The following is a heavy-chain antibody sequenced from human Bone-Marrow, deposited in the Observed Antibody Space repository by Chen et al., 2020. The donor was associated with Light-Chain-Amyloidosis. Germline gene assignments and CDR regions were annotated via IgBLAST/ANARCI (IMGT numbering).Heavy chain of an antibody. V-gene: IGHV5-51*01. J-gene: IGHJ4*02. CDR1: GYTFPNYW. CDR2: IYPDDSDA. D-gene: IGHD5-12*01. CDR3: ARRRDGYNFDY. Sequence: EVQPEQSGPGGKKPGEALEISCKGSGYTFPNYWIGWVRQMPGKGLEWMGVIYPDDSDARYSPSFEGQVTISADKSITTAYLQWRSLKASDTAMYYCARRRDGYNFDYWGQGTLVTVSS.